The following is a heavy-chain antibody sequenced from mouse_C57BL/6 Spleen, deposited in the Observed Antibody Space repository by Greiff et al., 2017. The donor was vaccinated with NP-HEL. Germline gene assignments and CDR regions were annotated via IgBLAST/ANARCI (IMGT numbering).Heavy chain of an antibody. CDR1: GFTFSDYY. CDR2: ISNGGGST. J-gene: IGHJ3*01. CDR3: ARHPDYYGSSPAWFAY. V-gene: IGHV5-12*01. D-gene: IGHD1-1*01. Sequence: DVMLVESGGGLVQPGGSLKLSCAASGFTFSDYYMYWVRQTPEKRLEWVAYISNGGGSTYYPDTVKGRFTISRDNAKNTLYLQMSRLKSEDTAMYYCARHPDYYGSSPAWFAYWGQGTLVTVSA.